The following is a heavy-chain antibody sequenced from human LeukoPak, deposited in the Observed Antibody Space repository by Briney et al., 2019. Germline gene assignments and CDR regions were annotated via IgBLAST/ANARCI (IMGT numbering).Heavy chain of an antibody. CDR1: GFTFSSYG. Sequence: GGSLRLSCAASGFTFSSYGMHWVRQAPGKGLEWVAFIRYDGSNKYYADSVKGRFTISRDNSKNTLYLQMNSLRVEDRAVYYCAKGLPYESKSYYDRLCDEWGQGTLVTVSS. CDR2: IRYDGSNK. J-gene: IGHJ4*02. D-gene: IGHD3-3*01. CDR3: AKGLPYESKSYYDRLCDE. V-gene: IGHV3-30*02.